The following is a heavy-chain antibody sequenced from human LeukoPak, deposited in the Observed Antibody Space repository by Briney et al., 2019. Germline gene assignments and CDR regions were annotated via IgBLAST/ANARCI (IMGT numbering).Heavy chain of an antibody. Sequence: SGGSLRLSCAASGFTFSSYSMNWVRQAPGKGLEWVSYISSSTIIYYADSVKGRFTISRDNAKNSLYLQMNSLRAEDTAVYYCARDRAGWNNDAFDIWGQGTMVTVSS. V-gene: IGHV3-48*01. J-gene: IGHJ3*02. CDR2: ISSSTII. CDR1: GFTFSSYS. CDR3: ARDRAGWNNDAFDI. D-gene: IGHD1/OR15-1a*01.